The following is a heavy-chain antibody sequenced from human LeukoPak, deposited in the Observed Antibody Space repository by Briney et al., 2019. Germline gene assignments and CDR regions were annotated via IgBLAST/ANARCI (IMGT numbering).Heavy chain of an antibody. CDR1: GGSFSGYY. CDR2: INHSGST. J-gene: IGHJ4*02. Sequence: SETLSLTCAVYGGSFSGYYWSWIRQPPGKGLEWIGEINHSGSTNYNPSLKSRVTISVDTSKNQFSLKLSSVTAADTAVYYCARVGGYYDSSGSRCFDYWGQGTLVTVSS. D-gene: IGHD3-22*01. CDR3: ARVGGYYDSSGSRCFDY. V-gene: IGHV4-34*01.